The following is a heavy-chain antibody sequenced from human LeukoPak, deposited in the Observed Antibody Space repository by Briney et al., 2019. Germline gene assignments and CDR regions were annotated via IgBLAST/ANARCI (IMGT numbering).Heavy chain of an antibody. CDR3: ARVKGGYDFWNGYPREPSLDY. CDR1: GGSISSYY. D-gene: IGHD3-3*01. CDR2: IYYSGST. Sequence: SETLSLTCTVSGGSISSYYWSWIRQPPGKGLEWIGYIYYSGSTNYNPSLKSRVTISVDTSKNQFSLKLSSVTAADTAVYYCARVKGGYDFWNGYPREPSLDYWGQGTLVTVSS. V-gene: IGHV4-59*01. J-gene: IGHJ4*02.